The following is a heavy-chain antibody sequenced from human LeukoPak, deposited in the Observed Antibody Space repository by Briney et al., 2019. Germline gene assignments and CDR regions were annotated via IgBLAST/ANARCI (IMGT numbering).Heavy chain of an antibody. CDR3: ARNVRFLESSSTPGGRKFYGLDV. Sequence: PSQTLSLTCAVCGGFFSGYYWSWIRQPPGKGPEWIGEINHSGSTNYNPALKSRVTISVDTSKNQFSLKLRSVTAADTAVDYCARNVRFLESSSTPGGRKFYGLDVWGQGTTVTVSS. CDR1: GGFFSGYY. D-gene: IGHD3-3*01. CDR2: INHSGST. J-gene: IGHJ6*02. V-gene: IGHV4-34*01.